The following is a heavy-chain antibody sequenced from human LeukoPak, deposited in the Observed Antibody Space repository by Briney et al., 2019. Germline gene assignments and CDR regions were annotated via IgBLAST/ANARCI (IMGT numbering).Heavy chain of an antibody. D-gene: IGHD3-10*01. CDR3: GRERMRGGDY. V-gene: IGHV3-21*04. Sequence: KAGGSMRLSCAAYAFTFSSYSMRWDRQAPGKGRGWGSSTSSSINYISYADSVKGRLTISRDNSKNTMYLQMNRVRAADADGYYGGRERMRGGDYWGQGTLVTVSS. CDR2: TSSSINYI. J-gene: IGHJ4*02. CDR1: AFTFSSYS.